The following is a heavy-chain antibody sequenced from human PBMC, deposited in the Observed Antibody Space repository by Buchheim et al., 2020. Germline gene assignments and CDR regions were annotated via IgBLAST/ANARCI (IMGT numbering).Heavy chain of an antibody. CDR1: GFTFSSYA. V-gene: IGHV3-30-3*01. Sequence: QVQLVESGGGVVQPGRSLRLSCAASGFTFSSYAMHWVRQAPGKGLEWVAVISYDGSNKYYADSVKGRFTISRDNSKNTRYLQMNSLRAEDTAVYYCARVPGSWYNDWYFDLWGRGTL. D-gene: IGHD6-13*01. CDR2: ISYDGSNK. CDR3: ARVPGSWYNDWYFDL. J-gene: IGHJ2*01.